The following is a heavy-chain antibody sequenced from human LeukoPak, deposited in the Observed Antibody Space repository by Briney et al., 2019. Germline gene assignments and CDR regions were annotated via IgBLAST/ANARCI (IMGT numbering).Heavy chain of an antibody. V-gene: IGHV3-7*01. CDR3: ARENIWIGY. J-gene: IGHJ4*02. CDR1: GFTFTNYW. D-gene: IGHD3-3*01. CDR2: IKPDGSEK. Sequence: PGGSLRLSCAASGFTFTNYWMNWVRQAPGKGLEWVANIKPDGSEKYYVNSVKGRFTISRDNAKNSLYLQMNSLRAEDTAVYYCARENIWIGYWGQGTPVTVSS.